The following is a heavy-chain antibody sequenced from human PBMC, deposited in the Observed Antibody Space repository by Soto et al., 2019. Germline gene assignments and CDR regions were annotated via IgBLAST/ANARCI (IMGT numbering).Heavy chain of an antibody. CDR2: INPSGGST. V-gene: IGHV1-46*01. CDR3: ARYDDNGYYFDY. D-gene: IGHD1-1*01. J-gene: IGHJ4*02. Sequence: QVQLVQSGAEVKKPGASVKVSCKASGYTFSTYYMHWVRQAPGQGYEWMGIINPSGGSTTYAQKSQGRVTITRDTDTTTVDMELSSLRSEDTAVYYCARYDDNGYYFDYWGQGTLVTVSS. CDR1: GYTFSTYY.